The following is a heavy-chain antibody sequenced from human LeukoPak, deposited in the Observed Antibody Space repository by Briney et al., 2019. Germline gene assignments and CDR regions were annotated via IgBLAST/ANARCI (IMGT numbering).Heavy chain of an antibody. CDR1: GGSFSGYY. CDR2: INHSGST. CDR3: ARLPSRGIAAAGTDY. J-gene: IGHJ4*02. V-gene: IGHV4-34*01. Sequence: SETLSLTCAVYGGSFSGYYWSWIRQPPGKGLEWIGEINHSGSTNYNPSLKSRVTISVDTSKNQFSLKLSSVTAADTAVYYCARLPSRGIAAAGTDYWGQGALVTVSS. D-gene: IGHD6-13*01.